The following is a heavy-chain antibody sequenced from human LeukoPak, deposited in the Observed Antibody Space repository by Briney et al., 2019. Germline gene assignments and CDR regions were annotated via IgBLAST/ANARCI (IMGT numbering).Heavy chain of an antibody. CDR3: ARGYCAGDGSCSRGY. J-gene: IGHJ4*02. CDR2: IKSDGSIT. Sequence: QTGGSLILSCAASGFTFSSYSMNWVRQAPGKGLVWVSRIKSDGSITNYADSVRGRFTISRDNAKNTLYLQMNSLRAEDTAVYYCARGYCAGDGSCSRGYWGQGTLVTVSS. CDR1: GFTFSSYS. D-gene: IGHD2-21*01. V-gene: IGHV3-74*01.